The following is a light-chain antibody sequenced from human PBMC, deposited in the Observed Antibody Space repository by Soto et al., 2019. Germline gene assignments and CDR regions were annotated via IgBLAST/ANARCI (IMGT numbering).Light chain of an antibody. CDR1: SSDVGRYDY. Sequence: QSALTQPRSVSGSPGQSVTISCTGTSSDVGRYDYVSWYQQHPGKAPKLMIYEGRKRPSGVSNRFSGSKSGNTASLTISGLQPEDEAHYFCCSYVGSDTYIIFGGGTQLTVL. CDR2: EGR. CDR3: CSYVGSDTYII. J-gene: IGLJ2*01. V-gene: IGLV2-11*01.